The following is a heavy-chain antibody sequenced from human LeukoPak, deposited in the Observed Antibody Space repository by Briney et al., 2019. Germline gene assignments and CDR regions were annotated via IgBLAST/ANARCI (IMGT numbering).Heavy chain of an antibody. CDR3: AKSHSVEQRGYFDY. D-gene: IGHD1/OR15-1a*01. CDR2: IANGGGST. V-gene: IGHV3-23*01. Sequence: PGGSLRLSCAASGFTFTTYAMSWVRQAPGKGLEWVSSIANGGGSTYYADSVKGRFTISRDNSRNTVYLQMNSLRAEDMAVYYCAKSHSVEQRGYFDYWGQGTLVPVSS. J-gene: IGHJ4*02. CDR1: GFTFTTYA.